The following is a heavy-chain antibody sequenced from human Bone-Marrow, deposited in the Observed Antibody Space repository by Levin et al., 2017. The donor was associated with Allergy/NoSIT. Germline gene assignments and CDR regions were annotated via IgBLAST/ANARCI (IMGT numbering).Heavy chain of an antibody. CDR3: ARLMGTWYQLVGAFDS. J-gene: IGHJ3*02. Sequence: GESLKISCKGSGYSFTSYWIGWVRQMPGKGLEWMGIIYPGDSDTRYSPSFQGQVTISADKSISTAYLQWSSLKASDTAMYYCARLMGTWYQLVGAFDSWGQGTMVTVSS. D-gene: IGHD6-13*01. CDR1: GYSFTSYW. V-gene: IGHV5-51*01. CDR2: IYPGDSDT.